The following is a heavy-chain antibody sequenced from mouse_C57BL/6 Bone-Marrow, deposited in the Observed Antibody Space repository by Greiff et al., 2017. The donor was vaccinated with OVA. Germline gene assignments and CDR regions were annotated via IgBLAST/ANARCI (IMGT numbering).Heavy chain of an antibody. Sequence: VTLKESGAELVRPGASVKLSCTASGFNIKDDYMHWVKQRPEQGLEWIGWIDPENGDTEYASKFQGKATITADTSSNTAYLQLSSLTSEDTAVYYCTTCITTVVARAYWGQGTLVTVSA. V-gene: IGHV14-4*01. D-gene: IGHD1-1*01. J-gene: IGHJ3*01. CDR2: IDPENGDT. CDR1: GFNIKDDY. CDR3: TTCITTVVARAY.